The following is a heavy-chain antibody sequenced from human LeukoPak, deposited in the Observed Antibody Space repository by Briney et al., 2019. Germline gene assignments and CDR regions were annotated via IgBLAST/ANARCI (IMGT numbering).Heavy chain of an antibody. CDR1: GGSFSGYY. J-gene: IGHJ6*03. D-gene: IGHD3-9*01. Sequence: SETLSLTCAVFGGSFSGYYWSWIRQPPGKGLEWIGYIYYSGSTNYNPSLKSRVTISVDTSKNQFSLKLSSVTAADTAVYYCATLTYYDILTGYYPLLMDVWGKGTTVTVSS. CDR3: ATLTYYDILTGYYPLLMDV. CDR2: IYYSGST. V-gene: IGHV4-59*01.